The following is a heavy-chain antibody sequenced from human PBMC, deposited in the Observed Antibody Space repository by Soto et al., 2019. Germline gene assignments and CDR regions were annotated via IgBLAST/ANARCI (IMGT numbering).Heavy chain of an antibody. J-gene: IGHJ5*02. Sequence: EVQLLEPGGGLVQPGGSLRLSCAASGFTFSSYAMSWVRQAPGKWLEWVSAITASGGSTFYVDSVKGRFTISRDNSRDMLYLQMSSLRAYDTAVYYCAKKGLRLNWFDPWGQGTLVSVSS. CDR2: ITASGGST. D-gene: IGHD4-17*01. CDR1: GFTFSSYA. V-gene: IGHV3-23*01. CDR3: AKKGLRLNWFDP.